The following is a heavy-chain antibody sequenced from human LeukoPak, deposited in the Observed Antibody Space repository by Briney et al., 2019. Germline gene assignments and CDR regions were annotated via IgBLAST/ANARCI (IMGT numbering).Heavy chain of an antibody. J-gene: IGHJ1*01. D-gene: IGHD1-1*01. CDR2: ISSSGGST. CDR3: AKALIGTGGYFQH. CDR1: GFTFSSYA. V-gene: IGHV3-23*01. Sequence: GRSLRLSCAASGFTFSSYAMHWVRQAPGKGLEWVSSISSSGGSTYYADSVKGRFTISRDNSKNTLYLQMNSLRAEDTAVYYCAKALIGTGGYFQHWGHGALVTVSS.